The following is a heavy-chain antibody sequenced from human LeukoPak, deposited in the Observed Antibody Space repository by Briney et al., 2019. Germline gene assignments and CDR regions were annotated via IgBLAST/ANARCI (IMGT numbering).Heavy chain of an antibody. D-gene: IGHD6-6*01. J-gene: IGHJ5*02. CDR2: ISSSSSYI. V-gene: IGHV3-21*01. Sequence: PGGSLRLSCAASGFTFSSYSMNWVRHAQGKGLELVSSISSSSSYIYYADSVKGRFTISRDNAKNSLYLQMNSLRAEDTAVYYCARAPPIYSSSPWFDPWGQGTLVTVSS. CDR1: GFTFSSYS. CDR3: ARAPPIYSSSPWFDP.